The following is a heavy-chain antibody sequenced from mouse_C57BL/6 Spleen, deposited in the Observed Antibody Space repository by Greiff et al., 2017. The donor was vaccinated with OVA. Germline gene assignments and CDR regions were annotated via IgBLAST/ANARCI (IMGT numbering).Heavy chain of an antibody. J-gene: IGHJ2*01. CDR2: IDPETGGT. Sequence: VKLVESGAELVRPGASVTLSCKASGYTFTDYEMHWVKQTPVHGLEWIGAIDPETGGTAYNQKFKGKAILTADKSSSTAYMELRSLTSEDSAVYYCTRGENGNSYYFDYWGQGTTLTVSS. CDR1: GYTFTDYE. CDR3: TRGENGNSYYFDY. V-gene: IGHV1-15*01. D-gene: IGHD2-1*01.